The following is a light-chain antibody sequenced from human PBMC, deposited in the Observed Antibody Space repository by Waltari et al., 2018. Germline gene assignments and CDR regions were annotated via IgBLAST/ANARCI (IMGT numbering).Light chain of an antibody. V-gene: IGKV3-15*01. Sequence: ETVMTQSPGTLSVSPGDRVTLSCRASQSVSSELAWYQQKPGQTPRLLIYGASTGVTAIPARFSGSGPGTEFTLTISSLQPEDFAVYYCQQYSNWPLTFGGGTKVEVK. CDR1: QSVSSE. CDR2: GAS. J-gene: IGKJ4*01. CDR3: QQYSNWPLT.